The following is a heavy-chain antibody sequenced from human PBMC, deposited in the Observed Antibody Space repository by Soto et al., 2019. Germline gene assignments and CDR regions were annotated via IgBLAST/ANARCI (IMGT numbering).Heavy chain of an antibody. J-gene: IGHJ4*02. Sequence: LLQLRRPMSLTCAVYGGSFSGYYWSWIRQPPGKGLEWIGEINHSGSTNYNPSLKSRVTISLDTSKNQFSLKLTSVTAADTAVYYCSRGQLEAHYYDSSGYYFDYWGQGTLVTVSS. CDR2: INHSGST. CDR3: SRGQLEAHYYDSSGYYFDY. D-gene: IGHD3-22*01. V-gene: IGHV4-34*01. CDR1: GGSFSGYY.